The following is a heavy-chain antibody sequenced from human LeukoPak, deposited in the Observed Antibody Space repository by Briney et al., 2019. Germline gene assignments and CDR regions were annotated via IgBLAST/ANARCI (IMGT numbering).Heavy chain of an antibody. CDR3: ARHYCSSTSCYTLGWFDP. Sequence: SETLSLTCAVSGYSISSASYWGWIRQPPGKGLEWIGSIYHSGSTYYNPSLKSRVTISVDTSKNQFSLKLSSVTAADTAVYYCARHYCSSTSCYTLGWFDPWGQGTLVTVSS. CDR1: GYSISSASY. J-gene: IGHJ5*02. D-gene: IGHD2-2*02. V-gene: IGHV4-38-2*01. CDR2: IYHSGST.